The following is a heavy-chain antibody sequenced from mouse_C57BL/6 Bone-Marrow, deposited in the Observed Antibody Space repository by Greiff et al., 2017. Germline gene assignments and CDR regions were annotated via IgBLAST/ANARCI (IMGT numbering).Heavy chain of an antibody. D-gene: IGHD1-1*01. CDR3: AREGYYGNYAMDY. CDR1: GYTFTSYG. Sequence: QVQLQQSGAELARPGASVKLSCKASGYTFTSYGIRWVKQRTGQGLEWMGEIYPSSGNNYYNEKFKDKATLTADKSSSTAYMELRSLASEDSAVYCCAREGYYGNYAMDYWGQGTSVTVSS. CDR2: IYPSSGNN. V-gene: IGHV1-81*01. J-gene: IGHJ4*01.